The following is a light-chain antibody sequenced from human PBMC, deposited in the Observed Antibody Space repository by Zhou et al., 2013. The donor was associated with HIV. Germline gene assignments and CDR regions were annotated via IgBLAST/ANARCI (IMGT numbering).Light chain of an antibody. CDR1: QDITSS. V-gene: IGKV3D-15*01. CDR3: QQYNDRPPWT. Sequence: ETVMAQSPATLSVSPGERVTLSCRASQDITSSLAWYQQRPGQAPRLPIYGTSTRATGVPARFSGSGSGTEFTLTISSLQSEDFAVYYCQQYNDRPPWTFGQGTKLEIK. CDR2: GTS. J-gene: IGKJ2*02.